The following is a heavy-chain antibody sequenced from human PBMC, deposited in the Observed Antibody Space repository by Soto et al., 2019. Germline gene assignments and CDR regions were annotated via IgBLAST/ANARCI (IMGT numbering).Heavy chain of an antibody. CDR3: ARSYYYGSGSSDY. Sequence: GGSLRLSCAASGFTFSSYGMHWVRQAPGKGLEWVAVIWYDGSNKYYADSVKGRFTISRDNSKNTLYLQMNSLRAEDTAVYYCARSYYYGSGSSDYWGQGTLVTVPQ. J-gene: IGHJ4*02. D-gene: IGHD3-10*01. V-gene: IGHV3-33*01. CDR2: IWYDGSNK. CDR1: GFTFSSYG.